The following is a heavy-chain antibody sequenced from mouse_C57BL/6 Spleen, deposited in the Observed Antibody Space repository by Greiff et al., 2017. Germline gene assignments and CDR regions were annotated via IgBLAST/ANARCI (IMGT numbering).Heavy chain of an antibody. CDR3: ARSGEASYWYFDV. D-gene: IGHD3-1*01. CDR1: GYTFTSYW. Sequence: QVQLQQPGAELVRPGTSVKLSCKASGYTFTSYWMHWVKQRPGQGLEWIGVIDPSDSYTNYNQKFKGKATLTVDTSSSTAYMQLSSLTSEDSAVYYCARSGEASYWYFDVWGTGTAVTVSS. J-gene: IGHJ1*03. V-gene: IGHV1-59*01. CDR2: IDPSDSYT.